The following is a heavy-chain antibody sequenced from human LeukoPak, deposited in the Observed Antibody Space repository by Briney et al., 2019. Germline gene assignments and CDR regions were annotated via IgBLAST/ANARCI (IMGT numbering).Heavy chain of an antibody. Sequence: PSETLSLTCTVSGGSINVSYWSWIRQPPGKGLEWIGYMSYDGSTNYNPSLKSRVSISVDTSKKQFSLMLSSVTAADTAVYYCARDIRGSFYPYYFYYMDVWGKGTTVTVSS. V-gene: IGHV4-59*01. CDR1: GGSINVSY. J-gene: IGHJ6*03. CDR2: MSYDGST. CDR3: ARDIRGSFYPYYFYYMDV. D-gene: IGHD1-26*01.